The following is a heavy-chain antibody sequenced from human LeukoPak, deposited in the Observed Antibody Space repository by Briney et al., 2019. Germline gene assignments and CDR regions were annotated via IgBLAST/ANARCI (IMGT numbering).Heavy chain of an antibody. CDR2: INHSGST. J-gene: IGHJ6*03. V-gene: IGHV4-34*01. CDR1: GGSFSGYD. D-gene: IGHD3-10*01. CDR3: ARRAVRGVIYYYYYMDV. Sequence: SETLSLTCAVYGGSFSGYDWSWIRQPPGKGLEWIGEINHSGSTNYNPSLKSRVTISVDTSKNQFSLRLSSVTAADTAVYYCARRAVRGVIYYYYYMDVWGKGTTVTVSS.